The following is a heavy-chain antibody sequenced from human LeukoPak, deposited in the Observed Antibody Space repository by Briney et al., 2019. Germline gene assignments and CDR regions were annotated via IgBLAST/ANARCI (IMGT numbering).Heavy chain of an antibody. CDR2: IYYSGST. CDR1: GGSLSSYY. CDR3: ARATYYYDSSGYPRVYFDY. D-gene: IGHD3-22*01. J-gene: IGHJ4*02. V-gene: IGHV4-59*01. Sequence: SETLSLTCTVSGGSLSSYYWSWIRQPPGKGLEWIGYIYYSGSTNYNPSLKSRVTISVDTSKNQFSLKLSSVTAADTAVYYCARATYYYDSSGYPRVYFDYWGQGTLVTVSS.